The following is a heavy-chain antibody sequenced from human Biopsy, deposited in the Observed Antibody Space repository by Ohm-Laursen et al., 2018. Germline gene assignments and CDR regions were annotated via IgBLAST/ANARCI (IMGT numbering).Heavy chain of an antibody. Sequence: SDTLSPTCTVSGGSISNYYWSWIRQPAGKGLEWIGRIYTSGSPNYNLSLESRVTMSVDTSKNQFSLNLRSVTAADTAVYYCARGTGRYYVYGAFDIWGQGTVVTVSS. CDR3: ARGTGRYYVYGAFDI. CDR2: IYTSGSP. D-gene: IGHD1-26*01. J-gene: IGHJ3*02. CDR1: GGSISNYY. V-gene: IGHV4-4*07.